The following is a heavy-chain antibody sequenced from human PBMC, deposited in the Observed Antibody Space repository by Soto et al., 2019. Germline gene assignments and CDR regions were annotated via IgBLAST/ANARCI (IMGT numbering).Heavy chain of an antibody. CDR2: MNPNSGNT. V-gene: IGHV1-8*01. D-gene: IGHD2-15*01. Sequence: QVQLVQSGAEVKKPGASVKVSCKASGYTFTSYDINWVRQATGQGLEWMGWMNPNSGNTGYAQKFQGRVTMTRNTSISTAYMELSSLRYEDTAVYYCARGAGRRCSGGSCYSYFDYWGQGTLVNFYS. J-gene: IGHJ4*02. CDR3: ARGAGRRCSGGSCYSYFDY. CDR1: GYTFTSYD.